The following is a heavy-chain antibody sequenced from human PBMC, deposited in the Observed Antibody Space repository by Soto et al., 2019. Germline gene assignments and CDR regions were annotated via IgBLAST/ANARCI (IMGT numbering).Heavy chain of an antibody. CDR1: GGTFSSYA. V-gene: IGHV1-69*06. CDR2: IIPIFGTA. J-gene: IGHJ5*02. Sequence: ALVKVSCKASGGTFSSYAISWVRQAPGQGLEWMGGIIPIFGTANYAQKFQGRVTITADKSTSTAYMELSSLRSEDTAVYYCARDRVWFDPWGQGTLVTAPQ. CDR3: ARDRVWFDP.